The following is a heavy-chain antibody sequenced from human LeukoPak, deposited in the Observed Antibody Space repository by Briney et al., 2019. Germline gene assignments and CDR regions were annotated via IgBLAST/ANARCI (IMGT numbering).Heavy chain of an antibody. D-gene: IGHD3-22*01. CDR2: IIPILGIA. Sequence: SVKVSCKASGGTFSSYAISWVRQAHGQGLEWMGRIIPILGIANYAQKFQGRVTITADKSTSTAYMELSSLRSEDTAVYYCASPALGSGYFAYWGQGTLVTVSS. V-gene: IGHV1-69*04. CDR3: ASPALGSGYFAY. J-gene: IGHJ4*02. CDR1: GGTFSSYA.